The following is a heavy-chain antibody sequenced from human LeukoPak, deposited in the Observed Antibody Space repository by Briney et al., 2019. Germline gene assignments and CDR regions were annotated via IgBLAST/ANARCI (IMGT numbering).Heavy chain of an antibody. J-gene: IGHJ4*02. Sequence: NSSQTLSLTCTVSGGYISSGGFYWSWLRQPAGKGLEWIGRIYPSGSTNYNPSLKSRVTISVDMPENQFSLKLNSVTATDTAVYYCAREYSSGYHYFDYWGQGTLVTVSS. V-gene: IGHV4-61*02. CDR1: GGYISSGGFY. CDR2: IYPSGST. D-gene: IGHD6-19*01. CDR3: AREYSSGYHYFDY.